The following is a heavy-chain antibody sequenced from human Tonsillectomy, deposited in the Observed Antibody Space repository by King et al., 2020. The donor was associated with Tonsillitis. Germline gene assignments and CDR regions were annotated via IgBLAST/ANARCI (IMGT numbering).Heavy chain of an antibody. CDR1: GGSISSYY. D-gene: IGHD1-26*01. CDR2: IYYSGST. V-gene: IGHV4-59*08. CDR3: ARRRSIVGAVPADAFDI. Sequence: VQLQESGPGLVKPSETLSLTCTVSGGSISSYYWSWIRQPPGKGLEWLGYIYYSGSTNYNPSLKSRVTISVDTSRNQFSLKVNSVTAADTAVYYCARRRSIVGAVPADAFDIWGQGTMVTVSS. J-gene: IGHJ3*02.